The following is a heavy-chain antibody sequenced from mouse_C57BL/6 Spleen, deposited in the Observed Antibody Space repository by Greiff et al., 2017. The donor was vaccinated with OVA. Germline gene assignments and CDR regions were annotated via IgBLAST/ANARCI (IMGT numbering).Heavy chain of an antibody. CDR1: GYTFTSYW. J-gene: IGHJ3*01. V-gene: IGHV1-64*01. CDR2: IHPNSGST. Sequence: VQLQQPGAELVKPGASVKLSCKASGYTFTSYWMHWVKQRPGQGLEWIGMIHPNSGSTNYNEKFKSKATLTVDKSSSTAYMQLSSLTSEDSAVYYCARSESWLARDYDEGLFAYWGQGTLVTVSA. CDR3: ARSESWLARDYDEGLFAY. D-gene: IGHD2-4*01.